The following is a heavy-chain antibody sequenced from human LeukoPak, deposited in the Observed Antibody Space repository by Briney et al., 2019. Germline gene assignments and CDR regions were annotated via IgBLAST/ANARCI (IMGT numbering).Heavy chain of an antibody. V-gene: IGHV5-51*01. CDR3: ARRGGSLHYFDY. CDR1: GYSFTTYW. D-gene: IGHD2-15*01. J-gene: IGHJ4*02. CDR2: IYPGDSDT. Sequence: GESLKISCKASGYSFTTYWIGWVRQMPGKGLEWMGIIYPGDSDTRYSPSLQGQVTISADKSISTAYLQWNSLTASDTAMYYCARRGGSLHYFDYWGQGTLVTVSS.